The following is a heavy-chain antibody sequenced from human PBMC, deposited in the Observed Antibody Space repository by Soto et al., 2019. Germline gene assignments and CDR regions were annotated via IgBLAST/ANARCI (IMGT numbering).Heavy chain of an antibody. CDR2: IIPIFGTA. CDR1: GGTFSSYA. J-gene: IGHJ4*02. V-gene: IGHV1-69*13. D-gene: IGHD5-18*01. CDR3: ASNDEDSYGYSSDY. Sequence: SVKVSCKASGGTFSSYAISWVRQAPGQGLEWMGGIIPIFGTANYAQKFQGRVTITADESASTAYMELSSLRSEDTAVYYCASNDEDSYGYSSDYWGQGTLVTVSS.